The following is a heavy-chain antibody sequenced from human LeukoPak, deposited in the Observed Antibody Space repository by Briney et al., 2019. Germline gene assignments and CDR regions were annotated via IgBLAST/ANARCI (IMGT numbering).Heavy chain of an antibody. CDR1: GYTFINYG. CDR2: ISAYNGNT. CDR3: ARDRQGEIRGVITRLFDY. D-gene: IGHD3-10*01. Sequence: EASVKVSFKASGYTFINYGVTWVRQAPGQGLEWMGWISAYNGNTNYAQNLQGRVTMTTDTSTSTAYMELRSLRSDDTAVYYCARDRQGEIRGVITRLFDYWGQGTLVTVSS. V-gene: IGHV1-18*01. J-gene: IGHJ4*02.